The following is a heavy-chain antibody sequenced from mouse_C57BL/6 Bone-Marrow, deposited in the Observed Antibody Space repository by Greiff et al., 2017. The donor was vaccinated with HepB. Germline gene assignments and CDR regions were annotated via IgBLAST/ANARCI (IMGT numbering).Heavy chain of an antibody. J-gene: IGHJ4*01. Sequence: VKLMESGAELVRPGASVKLSCKASGYTFTDYYINWVKQRPGQGLEWIARIYPGSGNTYYNEKFKGKATLTAEKSSSTAYMQLSSLTSEDSAVYFCVWGTGAMDYWGQGTSVTVSS. CDR2: IYPGSGNT. CDR3: VWGTGAMDY. D-gene: IGHD2-14*01. V-gene: IGHV1-76*01. CDR1: GYTFTDYY.